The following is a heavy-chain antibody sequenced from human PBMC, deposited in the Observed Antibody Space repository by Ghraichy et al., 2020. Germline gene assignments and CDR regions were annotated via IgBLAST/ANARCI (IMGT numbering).Heavy chain of an antibody. Sequence: SETLSLTCTVRGESFTSHSWSWIRQSSEKGLEWIGEINYRGTTNVNPSLESRVTLSIDTSKNEVSLKVTSVPAADTAVYFCARGGQAAGNLDWAFRAFDIWGLGTMVTDSS. D-gene: IGHD3/OR15-3a*01. CDR3: ARGGQAAGNLDWAFRAFDI. CDR1: GESFTSHS. CDR2: INYRGTT. J-gene: IGHJ3*02. V-gene: IGHV4-34*01.